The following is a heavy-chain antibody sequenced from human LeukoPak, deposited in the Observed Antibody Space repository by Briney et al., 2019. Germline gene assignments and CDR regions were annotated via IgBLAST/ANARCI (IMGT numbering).Heavy chain of an antibody. CDR3: ARDGGGIVGATRFDY. CDR1: GGSISSSNW. J-gene: IGHJ4*02. Sequence: SGTLSLTCAVSGGSISSSNWWTWVRQPPGQGLEWIGEIYHSGSTNYNPSLKSRVTISVDKSKNQFSLKLSSVTAADTAVYYCARDGGGIVGATRFDYWGQGTLVTVSS. CDR2: IYHSGST. V-gene: IGHV4-4*02. D-gene: IGHD1-26*01.